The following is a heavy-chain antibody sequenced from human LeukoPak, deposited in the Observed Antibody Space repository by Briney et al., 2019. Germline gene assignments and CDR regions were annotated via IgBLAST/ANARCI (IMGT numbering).Heavy chain of an antibody. V-gene: IGHV3-74*01. CDR3: AKDPVNHYYYDSSGYYFPPREYFQH. J-gene: IGHJ1*01. CDR2: INSDGSST. Sequence: GGSLRLSCAASGFTFSSYWMHWVRQAPGKGLVRVSRINSDGSSTSYADSVKGRFTISRDNAKNTLYLQMNSLRAEDTAVYYCAKDPVNHYYYDSSGYYFPPREYFQHWGQGTLVTVSS. CDR1: GFTFSSYW. D-gene: IGHD3-22*01.